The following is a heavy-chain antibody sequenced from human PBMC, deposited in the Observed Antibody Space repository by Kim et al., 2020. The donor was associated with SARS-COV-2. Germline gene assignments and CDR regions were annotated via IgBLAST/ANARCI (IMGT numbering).Heavy chain of an antibody. CDR2: ISGDGGST. J-gene: IGHJ3*02. Sequence: GGSLRLSCAASGFTFDDYAMHWVRQAPGKGLEWVSIISGDGGSTYYADSVKGRFTISRDNSKNSLYLQMNSLRTEDTALYYCGSHPGEAFDIWGQGTMVTVSS. CDR1: GFTFDDYA. CDR3: GSHPGEAFDI. V-gene: IGHV3-43*02.